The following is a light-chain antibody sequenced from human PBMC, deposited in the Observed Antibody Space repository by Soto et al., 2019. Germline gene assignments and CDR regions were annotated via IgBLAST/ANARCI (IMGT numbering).Light chain of an antibody. CDR3: SSYTGSNNLWV. V-gene: IGLV2-8*01. J-gene: IGLJ3*02. Sequence: QSVLTQPPSASGSPGQSVTISCTGTSSDVGGYDYVSWYQQHPGKAPKLMTYEVSERPSGVPDRFSGSKSGNTASLTVSGLRAEDEADYYCSSYTGSNNLWVFGGGTKLTVL. CDR2: EVS. CDR1: SSDVGGYDY.